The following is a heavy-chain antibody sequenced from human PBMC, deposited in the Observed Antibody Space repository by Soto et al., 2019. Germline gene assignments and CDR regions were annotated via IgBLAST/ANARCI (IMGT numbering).Heavy chain of an antibody. CDR1: GGTFSSYA. CDR3: AREESYGYHY. CDR2: IIPIFGTA. Sequence: QVQLVQSGAEVKKPGSSVKVSCKASGGTFSSYAISWVRQDPGQGLEWMGGIIPIFGTANYEQKFQGRVTITADESTSTAYMERSSLRSEYTDVYYSAREESYGYHYWGHGTLVTDSS. D-gene: IGHD5-18*01. J-gene: IGHJ4*01. V-gene: IGHV1-69*12.